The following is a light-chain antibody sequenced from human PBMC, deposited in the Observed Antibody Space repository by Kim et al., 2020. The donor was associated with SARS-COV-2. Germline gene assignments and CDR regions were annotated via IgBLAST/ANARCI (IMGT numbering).Light chain of an antibody. CDR3: AAWDDSLNGPYV. Sequence: RATSPVSGSSPNSRINTVNWVQQLPGTAPRLRIYSNNQRPSGVPDRFSGSKSGTSAALAISGLQSEDEADYYCAAWDDSLNGPYVFGTGTKVTVL. CDR1: SPNSRINT. J-gene: IGLJ1*01. CDR2: SNN. V-gene: IGLV1-44*01.